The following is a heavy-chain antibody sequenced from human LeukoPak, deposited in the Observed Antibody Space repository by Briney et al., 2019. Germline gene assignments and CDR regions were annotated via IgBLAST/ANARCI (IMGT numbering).Heavy chain of an antibody. CDR1: GFTFSSYS. CDR3: AREGCSSTSCYGNDS. CDR2: ISSSSSYI. Sequence: GGSLRLSCAASGFTFSSYSMHWVRQAPGKGLEWVSSISSSSSYIYYADSVKGRFTISRDNAKNSLYLQMNSLRAEDTAVYYCAREGCSSTSCYGNDSSGERTPGSVSS. V-gene: IGHV3-21*01. J-gene: IGHJ5*01. D-gene: IGHD2-2*01.